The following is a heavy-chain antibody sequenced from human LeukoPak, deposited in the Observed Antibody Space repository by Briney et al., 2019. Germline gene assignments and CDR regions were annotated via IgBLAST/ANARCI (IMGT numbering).Heavy chain of an antibody. CDR3: AKDFGGSYYDATFDY. CDR1: GFTFSSYG. CDR2: IRYDGSNK. D-gene: IGHD1-26*01. Sequence: PGGSLRLSCAASGFTFSSYGMHWVRQAPGKGLEWVAFIRYDGSNKYYADSVKGRFTISRDNSKNTLYLQMNSLRAEDTAVYYCAKDFGGSYYDATFDYWGQGTLVTVSS. V-gene: IGHV3-30*02. J-gene: IGHJ4*02.